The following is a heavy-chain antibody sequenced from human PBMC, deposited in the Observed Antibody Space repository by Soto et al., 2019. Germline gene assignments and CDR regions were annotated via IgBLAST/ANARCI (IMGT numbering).Heavy chain of an antibody. J-gene: IGHJ5*02. Sequence: QVQLQESGPGLVKPSETLSLTCTVSGGSISSYYWSWIRQPPGKGLEWIGYIYYSGSTNYNPSLKSRVTISVDTSKNQFSLKLSSVTAADTAVYYGARQGTAAAGTWVWFDPWGQGTLVTVAS. V-gene: IGHV4-59*08. D-gene: IGHD6-13*01. CDR3: ARQGTAAAGTWVWFDP. CDR2: IYYSGST. CDR1: GGSISSYY.